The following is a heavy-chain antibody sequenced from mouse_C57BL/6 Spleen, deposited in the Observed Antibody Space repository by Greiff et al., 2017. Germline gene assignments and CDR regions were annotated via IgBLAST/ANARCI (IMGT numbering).Heavy chain of an antibody. CDR3: ARGGGNYVDYFDY. V-gene: IGHV5-17*01. J-gene: IGHJ2*01. Sequence: EVMLVESGGGLVKPGGSLKLSCAASGFTFSDYGMHWVRQAPEKGLEWVAYISSGSSTIYYADTVKGRFTISRDNAKNTLFLQMTSLRSEETAMYYCARGGGNYVDYFDYWGQGTTLTGSS. D-gene: IGHD2-1*01. CDR1: GFTFSDYG. CDR2: ISSGSSTI.